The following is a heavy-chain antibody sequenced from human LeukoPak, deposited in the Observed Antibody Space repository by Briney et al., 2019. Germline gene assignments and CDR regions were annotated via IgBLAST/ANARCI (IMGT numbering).Heavy chain of an antibody. CDR3: ARAYYSTDNWFDP. CDR2: IYPGDSDT. CDR1: GYSFTSYW. V-gene: IGHV5-51*01. J-gene: IGHJ5*02. Sequence: GESLKISCKGSGYSFTSYWIGWVRQMPGKGLEWMGIIYPGDSDTRYSPSFQGQVAISADKSISTAYLQWSSLKASDTAMYYCARAYYSTDNWFDPWGQGTLVTVSS. D-gene: IGHD3-10*01.